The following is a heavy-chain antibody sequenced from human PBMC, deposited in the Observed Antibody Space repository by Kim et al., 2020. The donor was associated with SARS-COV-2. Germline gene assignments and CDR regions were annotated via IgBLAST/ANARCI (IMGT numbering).Heavy chain of an antibody. D-gene: IGHD2-2*01. CDR3: ARGGSTSWGYYFDY. V-gene: IGHV4-34*01. Sequence: TTSLKSRVTISVDTSKNQFSLKLSSVTAADTAVYYCARGGSTSWGYYFDYWGQGTLVTVSS. J-gene: IGHJ4*02.